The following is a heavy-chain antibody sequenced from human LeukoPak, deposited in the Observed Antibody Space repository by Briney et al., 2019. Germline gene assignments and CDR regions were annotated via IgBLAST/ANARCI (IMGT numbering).Heavy chain of an antibody. CDR1: GFTFSSYS. CDR3: ARDWLAGNPYHAFDL. J-gene: IGHJ3*01. V-gene: IGHV3-21*01. D-gene: IGHD3-22*01. Sequence: GGSLRLSCAASGFTFSSYSMNWVRQAPGKGLEWVSSISSSSSYIYYADSVKGRFTISRDNAKNSLYLQMNSLRAEDTAVYYCARDWLAGNPYHAFDLWGKGTMVTVSS. CDR2: ISSSSSYI.